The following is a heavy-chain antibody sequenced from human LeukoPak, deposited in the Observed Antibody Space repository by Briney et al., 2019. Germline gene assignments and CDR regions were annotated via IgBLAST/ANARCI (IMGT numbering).Heavy chain of an antibody. CDR3: ARQAATIPGDFDY. CDR2: IYPGDSDT. CDR1: GYSFTSYW. V-gene: IGHV5-51*01. Sequence: GESLKISCKGSGYSFTSYWIGWVRQMPGKGLEWMGIIYPGDSDTRYSPPFQGQVTISADKSISTAYLQWSSLKASGTAMYYCARQAATIPGDFDYWGQGTLVTVSS. D-gene: IGHD5-24*01. J-gene: IGHJ4*02.